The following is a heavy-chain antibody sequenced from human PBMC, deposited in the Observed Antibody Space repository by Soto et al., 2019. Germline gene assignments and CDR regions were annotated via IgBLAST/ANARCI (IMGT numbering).Heavy chain of an antibody. V-gene: IGHV1-8*02. CDR2: MNPINGAT. J-gene: IGHJ6*02. CDR3: GRGPSPRAPAGGTPYYFAMDV. Sequence: ASVKVSCKTSGYDFTAYDINWVRQASGQGLEWMGWMNPINGATGSARRFQGRVSMTRNTATGTAYLELTSLRSDDTAIYYCGRGPSPRAPAGGTPYYFAMDVWGRGTTVTVSS. D-gene: IGHD6-13*01. CDR1: GYDFTAYD.